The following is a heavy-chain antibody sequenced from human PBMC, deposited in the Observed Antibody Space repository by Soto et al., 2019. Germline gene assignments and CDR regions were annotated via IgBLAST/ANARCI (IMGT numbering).Heavy chain of an antibody. CDR2: INPNSGGT. CDR1: GYTFTGYY. J-gene: IGHJ6*02. D-gene: IGHD2-2*02. Sequence: ASVKVSCKASGYTFTGYYMHWVRQAPGQGLEWMGWINPNSGGTNYAQKFQGRVTMTRDTSISTAYMELSRLRSDDTAVYYCARDGYCSGTSCYTGHYYYYYGMDVWGQGTTVTVSS. V-gene: IGHV1-2*02. CDR3: ARDGYCSGTSCYTGHYYYYYGMDV.